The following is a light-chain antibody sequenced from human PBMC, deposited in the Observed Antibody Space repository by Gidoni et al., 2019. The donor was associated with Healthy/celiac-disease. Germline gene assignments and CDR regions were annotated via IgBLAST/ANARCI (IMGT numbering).Light chain of an antibody. CDR3: QQYGSSPRGT. V-gene: IGKV3-20*01. CDR1: QSVSSSY. J-gene: IGKJ1*01. Sequence: EIVLTPSPGTLSLSPGERATLSCRASQSVSSSYLAWYQQKPGQAPRLLIYGASSRATGIPDRFSGSGSGTEFTLTISRLEPEDFAVYYCQQYGSSPRGTFGQGTKVEIK. CDR2: GAS.